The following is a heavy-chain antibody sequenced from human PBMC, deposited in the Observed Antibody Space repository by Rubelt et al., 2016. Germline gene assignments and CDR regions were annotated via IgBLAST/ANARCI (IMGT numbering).Heavy chain of an antibody. J-gene: IGHJ4*02. D-gene: IGHD3-10*01. CDR1: GYTFTSYG. V-gene: IGHV1-18*01. Sequence: QVQLVQSGAEVKKPGASVKVSCKASGYTFTSYGISWVRQAPGQGLEGMGWISAYNGNTNYAQKLQGIVTMTTDTSTSPAYMELRSLRSDDTAVYDCARDPLPVRGVIMTPTHWGQGTLVTVSS. CDR2: ISAYNGNT. CDR3: ARDPLPVRGVIMTPTH.